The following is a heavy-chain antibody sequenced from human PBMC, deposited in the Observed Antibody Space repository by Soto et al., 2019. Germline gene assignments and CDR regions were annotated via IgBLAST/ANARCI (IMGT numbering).Heavy chain of an antibody. Sequence: SLCLTCPFSGGSITSPYWTWFRLPPFQWLHWIAYIYDTGISGYTPSTSYNPSLKSRVTLSVDTSKSQFSLKLTSLTAADTAVYHCARGEDVFFYYRLDVWGQGSTVTVSS. D-gene: IGHD3-10*02. CDR1: GGSITSPY. CDR3: ARGEDVFFYYRLDV. CDR2: IYDTGISGYTPST. J-gene: IGHJ6*02. V-gene: IGHV4-59*11.